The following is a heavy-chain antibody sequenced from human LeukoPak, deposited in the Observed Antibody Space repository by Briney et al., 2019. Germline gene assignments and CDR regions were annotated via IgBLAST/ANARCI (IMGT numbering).Heavy chain of an antibody. CDR1: GGSISSGAYS. CDR3: ARAGLVYYDILTGSYPHYFDY. V-gene: IGHV4-30-2*01. D-gene: IGHD3-9*01. CDR2: IYHSGST. Sequence: PSQTLSLTCVVSGGSISSGAYSWSWIRQPPGKGLEFIGYIYHSGSTYYNPSLKSRVTISVDRSKNQFSLKLSSVTAADTAVYYCARAGLVYYDILTGSYPHYFDYWGQGTLVTVSS. J-gene: IGHJ4*02.